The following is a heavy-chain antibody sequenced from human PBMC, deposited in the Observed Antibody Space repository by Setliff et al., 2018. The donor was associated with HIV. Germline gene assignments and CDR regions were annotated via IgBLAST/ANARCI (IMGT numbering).Heavy chain of an antibody. CDR2: IYYTGST. CDR1: GGSISNYY. V-gene: IGHV4-59*01. Sequence: SETLSLTCTVSGGSISNYYWNWIRQPPGKGLEWIGYIYYTGSTNYDPSLKSRGTISLDTSKDQFSLKLSSVTAADTAIYYCARGDNYYYTSGTFHNGLDCFDFWGQGTMVTVSS. CDR3: ARGDNYYYTSGTFHNGLDCFDF. J-gene: IGHJ3*01. D-gene: IGHD3-10*01.